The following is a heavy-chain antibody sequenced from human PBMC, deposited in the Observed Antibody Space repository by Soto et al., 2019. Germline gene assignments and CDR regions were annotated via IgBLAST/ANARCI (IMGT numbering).Heavy chain of an antibody. V-gene: IGHV4-61*01. J-gene: IGHJ6*02. CDR2: IYYTGST. D-gene: IGHD3-3*02. CDR3: ARTLHSGMGV. CDR1: VAPVTSVSYY. Sequence: GPLPLPCTFSVAPVTSVSYYWSWILHPPGKGLEWIGYIYYTGSTTYNPSLKSRVTISVETSKNQFSLKLGSVTAGDTAVYYGARTLHSGMGVWGQGTTVTVSS.